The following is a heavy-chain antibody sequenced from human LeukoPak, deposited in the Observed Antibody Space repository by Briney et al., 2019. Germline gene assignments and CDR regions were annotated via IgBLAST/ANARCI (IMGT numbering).Heavy chain of an antibody. CDR1: GFTFSSYW. Sequence: GGSLRLSCAASGFTFSSYWMSWVRQAPGKGLEWVANIKQDGSEKYYVDSVKGRFTISRDNAKNSLYLQMNSLRAEDTAVYYCARTYYYDSSGYYYGWGQGTLVTVSS. D-gene: IGHD3-22*01. CDR3: ARTYYYDSSGYYYG. J-gene: IGHJ4*02. V-gene: IGHV3-7*01. CDR2: IKQDGSEK.